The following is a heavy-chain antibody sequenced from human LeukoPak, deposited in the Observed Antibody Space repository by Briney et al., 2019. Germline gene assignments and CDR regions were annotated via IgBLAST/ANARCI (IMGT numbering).Heavy chain of an antibody. CDR2: FDPEDGET. V-gene: IGHV1-24*01. Sequence: ASVKVSCKVSGYTLTELSMHWVRQAPGKGLEWMGGFDPEDGETIYAQKFQGRVTMTEDTSTDTAYMELSSLRSEDTAVYYCATEKLYGSGTPFDYWGQGTLVTVSS. D-gene: IGHD3-10*01. CDR1: GYTLTELS. J-gene: IGHJ4*02. CDR3: ATEKLYGSGTPFDY.